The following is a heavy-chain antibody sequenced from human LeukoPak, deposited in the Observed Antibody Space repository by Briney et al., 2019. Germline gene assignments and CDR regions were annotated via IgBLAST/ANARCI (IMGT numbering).Heavy chain of an antibody. J-gene: IGHJ3*02. D-gene: IGHD1-1*01. CDR2: TFCTSKCYN. V-gene: IGHV6-1*01. CDR3: ARGHNSAFDI. CDR1: GDSLFSNGVA. Sequence: SQTLSLTCAISGDSLFSNGVAWNWIRQSPLRGLEWLGRTFCTSKCYNEYAVYVRSRVTINPDTSKNQFSRQLSSLTPEDSAIYYCARGHNSAFDIWGQGTMVTVSS.